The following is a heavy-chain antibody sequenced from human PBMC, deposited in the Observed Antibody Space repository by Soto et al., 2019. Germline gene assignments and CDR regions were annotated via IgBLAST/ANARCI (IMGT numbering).Heavy chain of an antibody. CDR1: GFTFSSYS. D-gene: IGHD2-15*01. CDR2: ISSSSSYI. J-gene: IGHJ4*02. V-gene: IGHV3-21*01. Sequence: GGSLRLSRAASGFTFSSYSMNWVRQAPGKGLEWVSSISSSSSYIYYADSVKGRFTISRDNAKNSLYLQMNSLRAEDTAVYYCARDRLDIVVVVAAGGGRPFDYWGQGTLVTVSS. CDR3: ARDRLDIVVVVAAGGGRPFDY.